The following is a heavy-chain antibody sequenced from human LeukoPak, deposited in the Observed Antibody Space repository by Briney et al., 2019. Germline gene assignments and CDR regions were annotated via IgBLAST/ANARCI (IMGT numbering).Heavy chain of an antibody. CDR2: INSDGSST. V-gene: IGHV3-74*01. J-gene: IGHJ4*02. CDR3: ARDRVEWELHYGRYFDY. D-gene: IGHD1-26*01. CDR1: GFTFSIYW. Sequence: GGSLRLSCAASGFTFSIYWMHWVRQAPGKGLVWVSRINSDGSSTSYADSVKGRLTISRDNAKNTLYLQMNSLRAEDTAVYYCARDRVEWELHYGRYFDYWGQGTLVTVSS.